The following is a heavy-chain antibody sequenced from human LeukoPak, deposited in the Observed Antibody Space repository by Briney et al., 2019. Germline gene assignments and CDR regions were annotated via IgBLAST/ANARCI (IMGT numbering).Heavy chain of an antibody. CDR1: GFTFTSSA. CDR3: AAARYDSSGFYYFDF. J-gene: IGHJ4*02. V-gene: IGHV1-58*01. Sequence: VQVSCKASGFTFTSSAVQWVRQARGRRLEWIGWVVVGNGNTNYAQKFQERVTITRDMSTGTAYMELSSLRSEDTAVYYCAAARYDSSGFYYFDFWGQGTLVTVSS. CDR2: VVVGNGNT. D-gene: IGHD3-22*01.